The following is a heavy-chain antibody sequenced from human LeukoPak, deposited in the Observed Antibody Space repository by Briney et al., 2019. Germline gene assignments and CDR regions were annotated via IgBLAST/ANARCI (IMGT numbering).Heavy chain of an antibody. CDR3: ARLALSNQDAFDI. Sequence: SETLSLTCTVAGGSMSSSSYYWDWIRQPPVKGLEWIGSIYYSGSTYYNPSLKSRVTISVDTSKNQFSLKLSSVTAADTAVYYCARLALSNQDAFDIWGQRTMVTVSS. CDR2: IYYSGST. D-gene: IGHD4-11*01. J-gene: IGHJ3*02. CDR1: GGSMSSSSYY. V-gene: IGHV4-39*01.